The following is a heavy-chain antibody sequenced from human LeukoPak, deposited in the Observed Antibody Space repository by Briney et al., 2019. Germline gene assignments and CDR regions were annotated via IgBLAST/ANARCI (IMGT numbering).Heavy chain of an antibody. D-gene: IGHD1-14*01. V-gene: IGHV3-30*04. J-gene: IGHJ4*02. CDR1: GFTFSKYA. CDR2: IAHDSKIH. Sequence: GRSLRLSCAASGFTFSKYAMHWVRQAAGKGLQWVAVIAHDSKIHLYADSVKGRFTVSKDDSKNTLSLQVNVLKQEDTAVYYCVRPPYRSVPDPFDNWGQGTLVTVSS. CDR3: VRPPYRSVPDPFDN.